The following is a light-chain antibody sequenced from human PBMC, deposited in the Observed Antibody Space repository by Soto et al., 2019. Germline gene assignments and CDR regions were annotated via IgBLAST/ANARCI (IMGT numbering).Light chain of an antibody. CDR3: SSYTSSSTVV. Sequence: QSALTQPASVSGSPGQSITISCTGTSSDVGGYNYVSWYQQHPGKAPKLMIYDVSNRPSGVSSRFSGSKSGNTASLTISGLQAEDEADYYCSSYTSSSTVVFGGGTKVTV. V-gene: IGLV2-14*01. J-gene: IGLJ2*01. CDR1: SSDVGGYNY. CDR2: DVS.